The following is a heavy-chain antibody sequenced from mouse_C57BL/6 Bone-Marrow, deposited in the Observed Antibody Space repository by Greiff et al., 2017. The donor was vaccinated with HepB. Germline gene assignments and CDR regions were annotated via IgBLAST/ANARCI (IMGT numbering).Heavy chain of an antibody. D-gene: IGHD2-4*01. CDR2: IYPGDGDT. CDR1: GYAFSSSW. V-gene: IGHV1-82*01. CDR3: AREDIDYEYYYAMDY. J-gene: IGHJ4*01. Sequence: QVQLQQSGPELVKPGASVKISCKASGYAFSSSWMNWVKQRPGKGLEWIGRIYPGDGDTNYNGKFKGKATLTADKSSSTAYMQLSSPTSEDSAVYFCAREDIDYEYYYAMDYWGQGTSVTVSS.